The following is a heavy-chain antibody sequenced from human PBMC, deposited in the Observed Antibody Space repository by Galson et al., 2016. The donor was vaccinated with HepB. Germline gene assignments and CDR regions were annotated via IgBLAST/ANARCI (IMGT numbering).Heavy chain of an antibody. Sequence: LRLSCAASGFIVSSNDMSWVRQAPGKGLGWLTFIYSGGRTDYADSVKGRFTISRDNSKNTWFLQMNNLRAEDTAVYYCAREVCSNGVCHLDAFDIWGQGTMVTVSS. CDR1: GFIVSSND. CDR2: IYSGGRT. V-gene: IGHV3-53*01. CDR3: AREVCSNGVCHLDAFDI. D-gene: IGHD2-8*01. J-gene: IGHJ3*02.